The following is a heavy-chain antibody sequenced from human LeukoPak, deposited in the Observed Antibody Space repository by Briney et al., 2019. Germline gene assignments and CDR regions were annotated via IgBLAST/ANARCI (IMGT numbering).Heavy chain of an antibody. CDR1: GGSISSSSYH. CDR3: ARMIYGSGSYFAFHAFDI. V-gene: IGHV4-61*02. J-gene: IGHJ3*02. Sequence: SQTLSLTCTVSGGSISSSSYHWSWIRQPAGKGLEWIGRIYTSGSTNYNPSLKSRVTISVGTSKNQFSLKLSSVTAADTAVYYCARMIYGSGSYFAFHAFDIWGQGTMVTVSS. CDR2: IYTSGST. D-gene: IGHD3-10*01.